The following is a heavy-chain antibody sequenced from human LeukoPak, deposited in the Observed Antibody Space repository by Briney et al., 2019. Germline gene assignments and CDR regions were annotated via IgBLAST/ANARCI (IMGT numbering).Heavy chain of an antibody. CDR2: IRYDGSNK. D-gene: IGHD3-10*01. CDR3: ARYSYYYGSGIYYKDPHYFDY. Sequence: GGSLRLSCAASGFTFSSYGMHWVRQAPGKGLEWVAFIRYDGSNKYYADSVKGRFTISRDNSKNTLYLQMNSLRAEDTAVYYCARYSYYYGSGIYYKDPHYFDYWGQGTLVIVSS. V-gene: IGHV3-30*02. CDR1: GFTFSSYG. J-gene: IGHJ4*02.